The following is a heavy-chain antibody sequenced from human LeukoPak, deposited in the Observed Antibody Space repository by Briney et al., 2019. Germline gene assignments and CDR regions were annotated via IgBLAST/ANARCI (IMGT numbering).Heavy chain of an antibody. D-gene: IGHD3-10*01. CDR1: GFTFSRTS. CDR3: ARGLTAIRGIEYSYYGMDV. V-gene: IGHV3-30-3*01. Sequence: PGGSLRPSCAASGFTFSRTSMHWVRQSPGKGLEWVAVISFDGGTKYYADSVKGRLTVSRDNSKKALYLQMNSLRTEDTAVYFCARGLTAIRGIEYSYYGMDVWGQGTTVTVSS. J-gene: IGHJ6*02. CDR2: ISFDGGTK.